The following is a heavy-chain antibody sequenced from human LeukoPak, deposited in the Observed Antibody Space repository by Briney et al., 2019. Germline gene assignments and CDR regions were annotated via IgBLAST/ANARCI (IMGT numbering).Heavy chain of an antibody. CDR3: ARHGDYCFDL. J-gene: IGHJ4*02. D-gene: IGHD2-21*01. CDR2: IKEDGTSK. Sequence: PGGSLRLSCAASGFTFSRSWMGWVRQAPGEGLEWVANIKEDGTSKYYVDSVMGQFTIYRDNAENSVYLQMNSLSAGDTAVYYCARHGDYCFDLWGPGTRVTVSS. V-gene: IGHV3-7*02. CDR1: GFTFSRSW.